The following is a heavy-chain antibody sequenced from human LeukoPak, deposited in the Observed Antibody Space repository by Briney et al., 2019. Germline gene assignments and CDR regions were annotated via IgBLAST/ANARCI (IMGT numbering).Heavy chain of an antibody. V-gene: IGHV3-30*04. CDR2: ISNDGRNK. Sequence: GGSLSLSCAASGFTISSYSMHWVRQAPGKGLEWVALISNDGRNKYYADSVKGRFTISRDNSKNTLYLQMDSLRTEDTAVHYCAREDGNFHDAFDIWGQGTMVTVSS. CDR3: AREDGNFHDAFDI. D-gene: IGHD1-7*01. J-gene: IGHJ3*02. CDR1: GFTISSYS.